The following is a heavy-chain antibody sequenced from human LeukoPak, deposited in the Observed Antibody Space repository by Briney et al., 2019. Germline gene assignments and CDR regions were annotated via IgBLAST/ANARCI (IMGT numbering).Heavy chain of an antibody. Sequence: ASVNVSCKASGYTFTSYDINWVRQATGQGLEWMGWMNPNSGNTGYAQKFQGRVTMTRNTSISTAYMELSSLRSEDTAVYYCARGRVSGSGVGYWGQGTLVTVSS. CDR3: ARGRVSGSGVGY. V-gene: IGHV1-8*01. CDR2: MNPNSGNT. CDR1: GYTFTSYD. D-gene: IGHD3-10*01. J-gene: IGHJ4*02.